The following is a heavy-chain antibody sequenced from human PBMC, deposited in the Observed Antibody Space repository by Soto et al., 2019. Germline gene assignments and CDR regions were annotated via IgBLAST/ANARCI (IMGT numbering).Heavy chain of an antibody. J-gene: IGHJ5*02. D-gene: IGHD3-3*01. CDR2: IFSSGST. CDR1: GGSITDYS. Sequence: PSETLSLTCTVSGGSITDYSWVWIRQPAGKGLEWIGRIFSSGSTNYNPSLKGRITMSLDTSKNQFSLRLESVTAADTAVYYCARGQRFSDWFDPWGQGTLVTVSS. CDR3: ARGQRFSDWFDP. V-gene: IGHV4-4*07.